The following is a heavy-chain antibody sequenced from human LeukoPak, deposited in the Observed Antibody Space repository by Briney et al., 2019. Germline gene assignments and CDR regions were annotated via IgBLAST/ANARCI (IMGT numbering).Heavy chain of an antibody. D-gene: IGHD1-1*01. CDR1: RFSVNSYW. CDR2: IKQDGSEK. CDR3: ARQGVGGTTLFDY. Sequence: GGSLRLSCAASRFSVNSYWMSWVRQAPGKGLEWVANIKQDGSEKFYVDSVKGRFIISRDNAKNSLYLQLSSLRAEDTAVYYCARQGVGGTTLFDYWGQGTLVTVSS. J-gene: IGHJ4*02. V-gene: IGHV3-7*01.